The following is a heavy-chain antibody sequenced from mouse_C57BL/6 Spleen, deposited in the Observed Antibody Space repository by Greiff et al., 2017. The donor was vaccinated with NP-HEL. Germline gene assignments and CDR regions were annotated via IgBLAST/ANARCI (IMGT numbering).Heavy chain of an antibody. D-gene: IGHD1-1*01. J-gene: IGHJ4*01. CDR2: INPYNGGT. CDR3: ARRGLYYGSSYYYAMDY. Sequence: VQLQQSGPVLVKPGASVKMSCKASGYTFTDYYMNWVKQSHGKSLEWIGVINPYNGGTSYNQKFKGKATLTVDKSSSTAYMELNSLTSEDSAVYYGARRGLYYGSSYYYAMDYWGQGTSVTVSS. V-gene: IGHV1-19*01. CDR1: GYTFTDYY.